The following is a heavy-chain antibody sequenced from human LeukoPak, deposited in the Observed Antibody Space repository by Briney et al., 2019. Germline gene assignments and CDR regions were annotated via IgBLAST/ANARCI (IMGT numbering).Heavy chain of an antibody. CDR2: IKPNSGGT. Sequence: ASVKVSCKASGYTFTGYYMHWVRQAPGQGLEWMGWIKPNSGGTNYAQKLQGRVTMTTDTSTSTAYMELRSQRSDDTAVYYCARVGGLSPDYGDHFDYWGQGTLVTVSS. D-gene: IGHD4-17*01. CDR1: GYTFTGYY. CDR3: ARVGGLSPDYGDHFDY. J-gene: IGHJ4*02. V-gene: IGHV1-2*02.